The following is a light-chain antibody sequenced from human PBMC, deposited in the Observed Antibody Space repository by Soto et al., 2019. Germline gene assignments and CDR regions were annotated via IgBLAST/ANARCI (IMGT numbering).Light chain of an antibody. Sequence: DIQMTQSPSSLSASVGDRVILTCQASQDITNYLNWYQQKPGKAPKLLIYDVSKLEAGVPSRFSGSGSGTDFTLTISSLQPEDIATYYCQQYDNRPLTFGRGTKVEIK. J-gene: IGKJ4*01. CDR2: DVS. V-gene: IGKV1-33*01. CDR3: QQYDNRPLT. CDR1: QDITNY.